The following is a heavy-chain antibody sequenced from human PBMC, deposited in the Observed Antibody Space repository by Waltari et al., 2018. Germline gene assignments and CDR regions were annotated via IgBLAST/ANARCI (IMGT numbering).Heavy chain of an antibody. CDR3: ARGGGWSSGWYSFGGMDV. CDR2: INAGNGNT. D-gene: IGHD6-19*01. CDR1: GYTFTSYA. J-gene: IGHJ6*02. V-gene: IGHV1-3*01. Sequence: QVQLVQSGAEVKKPGASVKVSCKASGYTFTSYAMHWVRQAPGQRLEWMGWINAGNGNTKYSQKVQGRVTITRDTSASTAYMELSSLRSEDTAVYYCARGGGWSSGWYSFGGMDVWGQGTTVTVSS.